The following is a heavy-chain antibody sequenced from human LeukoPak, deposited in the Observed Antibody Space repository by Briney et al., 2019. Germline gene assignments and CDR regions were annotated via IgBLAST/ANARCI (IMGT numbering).Heavy chain of an antibody. J-gene: IGHJ4*02. CDR3: ARWGSIAVSRFDY. Sequence: SETLSLTCTVSCGYINDDYWNWIRQPPGKGLEWIGYIYYTGSTNYNPSLTSRVNISVDTSKNQFSLNLTSVTAADTAVYYCARWGSIAVSRFDYWGQGTLVTVSS. CDR1: CGYINDDY. V-gene: IGHV4-59*01. D-gene: IGHD6-6*01. CDR2: IYYTGST.